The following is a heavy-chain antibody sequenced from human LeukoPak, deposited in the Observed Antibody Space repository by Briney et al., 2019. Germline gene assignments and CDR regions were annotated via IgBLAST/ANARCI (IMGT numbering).Heavy chain of an antibody. Sequence: PSETLSLTCTVYSGSFSAYYWSWIRQPPGKGLEWIGEINHSGSTNYNPSLKSRVTISVDTSKNQFSLKLSSVTAADTAVYYCARLGTRRWFDPWGQGTLVTVSS. J-gene: IGHJ5*02. V-gene: IGHV4-34*01. CDR3: ARLGTRRWFDP. D-gene: IGHD1-1*01. CDR1: SGSFSAYY. CDR2: INHSGST.